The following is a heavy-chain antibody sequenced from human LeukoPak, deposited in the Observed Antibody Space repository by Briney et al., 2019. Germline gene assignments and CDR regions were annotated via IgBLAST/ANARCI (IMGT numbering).Heavy chain of an antibody. CDR2: IYHSGST. CDR1: GGSISSSNW. J-gene: IGHJ5*02. Sequence: PSETLSLTCAVSGGSISSSNWWSWVRQPPGKGLEWIGEIYHSGSTNYNPSLKSRVTISVDTSKNQFSLKLSSVTAADTAVYYCASGPAAIRWFDPWGQGTLVTVSS. V-gene: IGHV4-4*02. CDR3: ASGPAAIRWFDP. D-gene: IGHD2-2*01.